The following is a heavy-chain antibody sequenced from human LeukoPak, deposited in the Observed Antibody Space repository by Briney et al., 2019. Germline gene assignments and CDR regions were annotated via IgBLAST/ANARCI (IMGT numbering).Heavy chain of an antibody. J-gene: IGHJ4*02. V-gene: IGHV3-15*01. Sequence: GGSLRLSCAASGFTFSNAWMSWVRQAPGKGLEWVGRIKSKTDGGTTDYAAPVKGRFTISRDDSENTLYLQMNSLKTEDTAVYYCTTDLDSSGYDFFFDYWGQGTLVTVSS. CDR3: TTDLDSSGYDFFFDY. CDR2: IKSKTDGGTT. D-gene: IGHD5-12*01. CDR1: GFTFSNAW.